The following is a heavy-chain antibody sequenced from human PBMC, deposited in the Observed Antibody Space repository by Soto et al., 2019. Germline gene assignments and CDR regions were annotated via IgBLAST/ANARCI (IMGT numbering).Heavy chain of an antibody. CDR2: ISGPGSTI. J-gene: IGHJ3*01. CDR1: GFTFKTYS. V-gene: IGHV3-48*02. D-gene: IGHD2-2*02. CDR3: ARDGCSSASCYTYIRAFDV. Sequence: QLVASGGGLGQSGGSLRLSCAASGFTFKTYSMNWVRRAPGKGLEWISYISGPGSTIKYADSVQGRFIVSRDNANGSLHLQMNNLRDDDTAVYYCARDGCSSASCYTYIRAFDVWGQGTEVSVSS.